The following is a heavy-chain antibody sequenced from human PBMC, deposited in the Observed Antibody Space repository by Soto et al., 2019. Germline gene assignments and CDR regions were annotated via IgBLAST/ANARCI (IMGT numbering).Heavy chain of an antibody. CDR3: ARRVAATPFDY. J-gene: IGHJ4*02. Sequence: PSETLSLTCTVSGGSISSGDYYWSWIRQPPGKGLEWIGYIYYSGSTYYNPSLKSRVTISVDTSKNQFSLKLSSVTAADTAVYYCARRVAATPFDYWGQGTLVTVSS. CDR2: IYYSGST. V-gene: IGHV4-30-4*01. D-gene: IGHD2-15*01. CDR1: GGSISSGDYY.